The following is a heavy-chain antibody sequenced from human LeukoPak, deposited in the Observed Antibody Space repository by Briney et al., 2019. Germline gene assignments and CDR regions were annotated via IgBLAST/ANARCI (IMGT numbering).Heavy chain of an antibody. V-gene: IGHV4-61*01. CDR3: ARAFHYYGSGNYLRY. D-gene: IGHD3-10*01. Sequence: SETLSLTCTVSGDSVSSGSYYWNWIRQPPGKGLEWIGYIYYSGNTNYNPSLKSRVTISVDTSKNQFSLKQSSVTAADTAVYYCARAFHYYGSGNYLRYWGQGTLVTVSS. CDR1: GDSVSSGSYY. J-gene: IGHJ4*02. CDR2: IYYSGNT.